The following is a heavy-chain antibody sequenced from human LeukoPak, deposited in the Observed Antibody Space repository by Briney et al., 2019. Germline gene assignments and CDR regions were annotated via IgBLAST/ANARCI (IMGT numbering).Heavy chain of an antibody. CDR3: AKDGRGSGYFPDY. V-gene: IGHV3-66*02. J-gene: IGHJ4*02. D-gene: IGHD3-22*01. CDR2: LFSAGDA. Sequence: GGSLRLSCVASGFSVSDSYMTWVRQAPGKGLEWVSVLFSAGDAHYADSVKGRFTISRDNSKNTLYLQMNSLRPEDSAVHYCAKDGRGSGYFPDYWGQGTLVTVSS. CDR1: GFSVSDSY.